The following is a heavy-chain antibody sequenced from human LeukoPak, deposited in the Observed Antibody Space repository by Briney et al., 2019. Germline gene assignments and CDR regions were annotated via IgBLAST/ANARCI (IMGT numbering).Heavy chain of an antibody. D-gene: IGHD2-21*02. Sequence: QAGGSLRLSCAASAFTFSSYGMHWVRQAPGKGLEWVALISYDGSDKDYAKSVKDRFTISRDNSKNTLYLQMNSLRAEDTAVYYCAKDMSGGDCPDYWGQGTLVTVSS. V-gene: IGHV3-30*18. CDR1: AFTFSSYG. CDR3: AKDMSGGDCPDY. CDR2: ISYDGSDK. J-gene: IGHJ4*02.